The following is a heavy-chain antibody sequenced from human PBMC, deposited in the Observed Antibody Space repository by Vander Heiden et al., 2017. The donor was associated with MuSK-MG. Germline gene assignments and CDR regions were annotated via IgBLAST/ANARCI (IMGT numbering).Heavy chain of an antibody. V-gene: IGHV1-24*01. CDR2: FLTEEGRT. CDR1: GQSITETF. J-gene: IGHJ6*02. Sequence: QVQLEQSGSEVRRPGASVKVSCKVLGQSITETFLHWVRRGPGKGPGWMGGFLTEEGRTVYAQRFQGRVTMTEDTSTDTAYMELRSLRSDDAAVYYCATGEGATQYYYSGLDVWGQGTTVTVS. CDR3: ATGEGATQYYYSGLDV.